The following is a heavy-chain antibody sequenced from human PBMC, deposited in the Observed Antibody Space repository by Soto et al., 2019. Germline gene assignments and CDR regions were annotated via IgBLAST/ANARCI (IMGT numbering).Heavy chain of an antibody. CDR2: INQGGSEK. D-gene: IGHD6-19*01. J-gene: IGHJ4*02. V-gene: IGHV3-7*03. Sequence: EVQLVESGGGLGQPGGSLRLSCAASGFTFSSYWMRWVRQTPGKGLEWVANINQGGSEKYYVDSVEGRFTISRDNAENSLFLQMNSLRAEDTAVYFCARAGSIGSVDYWGQGTLVTVSS. CDR1: GFTFSSYW. CDR3: ARAGSIGSVDY.